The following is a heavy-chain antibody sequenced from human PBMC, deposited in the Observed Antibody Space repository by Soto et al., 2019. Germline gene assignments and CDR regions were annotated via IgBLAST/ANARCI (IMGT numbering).Heavy chain of an antibody. Sequence: EVQLVESGGGLVKPGRSLRRSCRGSGFSFGDYAMSWFRQAPGKGLVWVGFIRSKAYGGTTQYAASVKGRFAFSSDDSKRIAYPQMNSLKPDATAVYYRTRVPGDDGDDGVDYWGQGTLVTVSS. CDR2: IRSKAYGGTT. V-gene: IGHV3-49*05. CDR1: GFSFGDYA. D-gene: IGHD4-17*01. J-gene: IGHJ4*02. CDR3: TRVPGDDGDDGVDY.